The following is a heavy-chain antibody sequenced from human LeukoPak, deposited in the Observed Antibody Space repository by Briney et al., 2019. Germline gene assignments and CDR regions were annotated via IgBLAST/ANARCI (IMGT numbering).Heavy chain of an antibody. D-gene: IGHD3-10*01. Sequence: ASVKVSCKASGYSFVGYGITWVRQAPGQGLEWMGIINPSGGSTSYAQKFQGRVTMTRDTSTSTVYMELSSLRSEDTAVYYCARDRDGFTMVRGVKDYWGQGTLVTVSS. CDR2: INPSGGST. J-gene: IGHJ4*02. CDR1: GYSFVGYG. V-gene: IGHV1-46*01. CDR3: ARDRDGFTMVRGVKDY.